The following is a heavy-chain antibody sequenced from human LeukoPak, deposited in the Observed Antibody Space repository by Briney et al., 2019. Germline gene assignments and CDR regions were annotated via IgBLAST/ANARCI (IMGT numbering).Heavy chain of an antibody. CDR3: ARDMEWFGELFRFDY. CDR1: GYTFTGYY. Sequence: ASVKVSCKASGYTFTGYYMHWVRQAPGQGLEWMGWINPNSGGTNYAQKFQGRVTMTRDTSISTAYMELSRLRSDDTAVYYCARDMEWFGELFRFDYWGQGTLVTVSS. D-gene: IGHD3-10*01. V-gene: IGHV1-2*02. J-gene: IGHJ4*02. CDR2: INPNSGGT.